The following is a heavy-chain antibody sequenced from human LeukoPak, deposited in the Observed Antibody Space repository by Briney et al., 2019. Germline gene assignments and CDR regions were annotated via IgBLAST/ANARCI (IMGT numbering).Heavy chain of an antibody. V-gene: IGHV4-39*07. CDR1: GGSISSSSYY. D-gene: IGHD6-19*01. CDR3: ASFLVKQWLLPFDY. CDR2: INHSGST. J-gene: IGHJ4*02. Sequence: PSETLSLTCTVSGGSISSSSYYWSWIRQPPGKGLEWIGEINHSGSTNYNPSLKSRVTISIDTSKNQFSLKLGSVTAADTAVYYCASFLVKQWLLPFDYWGQGTLVTVSS.